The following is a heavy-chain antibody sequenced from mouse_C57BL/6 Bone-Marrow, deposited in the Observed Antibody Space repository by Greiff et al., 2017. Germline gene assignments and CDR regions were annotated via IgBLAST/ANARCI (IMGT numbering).Heavy chain of an antibody. D-gene: IGHD2-4*01. J-gene: IGHJ2*01. CDR1: GFSLTSYG. Sequence: VQRVESGPGLVAPSQSLSITCTVSGFSLTSYGVHWVRQPPGQGLEWLVVIWSDGSTTYNSALKSRLSISKDNSKSQVFLKMNSLQTDDTAMYYCAREGDYDGGGFDYWGQGTTLTVSS. CDR3: AREGDYDGGGFDY. V-gene: IGHV2-6*03. CDR2: IWSDGST.